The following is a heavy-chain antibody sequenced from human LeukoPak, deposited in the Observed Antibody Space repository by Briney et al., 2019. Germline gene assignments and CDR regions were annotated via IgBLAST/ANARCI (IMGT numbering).Heavy chain of an antibody. CDR3: ARGHPNSYYYDSSGYYSPDDAFDI. Sequence: PGGSLRLSCAASGFTFTSYSMNWVRQAPGKGLEWVSTISGGGGSTYYADSVKGRFTISRDNSKNTLYLQMNSLRAEDTAVYYCARGHPNSYYYDSSGYYSPDDAFDIWGQGTMVTVSS. V-gene: IGHV3-23*01. CDR1: GFTFTSYS. CDR2: ISGGGGST. J-gene: IGHJ3*02. D-gene: IGHD3-22*01.